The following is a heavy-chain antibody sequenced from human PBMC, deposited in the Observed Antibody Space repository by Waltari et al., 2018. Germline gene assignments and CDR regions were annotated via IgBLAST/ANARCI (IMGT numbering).Heavy chain of an antibody. CDR3: ARGQYGLSY. J-gene: IGHJ4*02. D-gene: IGHD3-10*01. Sequence: QVQLQQWGAGLLKPSETLSLTCAVYGGSFSGYYWSGIRQPPGKGLEWLGEINHSGSTNYNPSLKRRVTISVDTSKNRFSLKRSSVTAADTAVYYCARGQYGLSYWGQGTLVTVSS. CDR2: INHSGST. V-gene: IGHV4-34*01. CDR1: GGSFSGYY.